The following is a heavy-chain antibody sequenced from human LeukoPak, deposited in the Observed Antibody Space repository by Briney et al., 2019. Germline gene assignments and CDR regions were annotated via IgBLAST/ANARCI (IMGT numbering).Heavy chain of an antibody. CDR1: GGSINYDTYY. CDR2: IYASGST. D-gene: IGHD3-16*01. J-gene: IGHJ6*03. CDR3: ARETSQKGAHYMDV. Sequence: PSETLSLTCTVSGGSINYDTYYWSWIRQPAGKGLEWIGRIYASGSTNYNPSLNSRVTISVDTSKNQFSLKLSSVTAADTAVYYCARETSQKGAHYMDVWGKGTTVTISS. V-gene: IGHV4-61*02.